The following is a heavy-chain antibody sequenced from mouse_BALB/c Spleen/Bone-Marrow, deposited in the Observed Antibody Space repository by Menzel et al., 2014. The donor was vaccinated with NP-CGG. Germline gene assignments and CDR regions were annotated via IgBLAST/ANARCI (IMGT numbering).Heavy chain of an antibody. Sequence: EVKVEESGGGLVQPKGSLKLSCAASGFTFNTYAMNWVRQAPGKGLEWVARIRSKSNNYTTYYADSVRDRFTISRYDSQNMLYLQMNNLKTEDTAMYYCARHGYGNYGAMDYWGQGTSVTVSS. D-gene: IGHD2-1*01. CDR3: ARHGYGNYGAMDY. CDR1: GFTFNTYA. V-gene: IGHV10-1*02. CDR2: IRSKSNNYTT. J-gene: IGHJ4*01.